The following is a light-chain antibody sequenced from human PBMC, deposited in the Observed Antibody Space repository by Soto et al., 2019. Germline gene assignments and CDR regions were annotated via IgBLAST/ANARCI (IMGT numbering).Light chain of an antibody. Sequence: QSVLTQPPSVSGAPGQRVTISCAGSSSNIGAGYDVYWYQHLPRTAPKLLIYGNNNRPSVVPDRFSGSKSGTSASLAITGLQAEDEALYYCQSYDTSLTAPYVFGTGTKLTVL. CDR1: SSNIGAGYD. V-gene: IGLV1-40*01. J-gene: IGLJ1*01. CDR3: QSYDTSLTAPYV. CDR2: GNN.